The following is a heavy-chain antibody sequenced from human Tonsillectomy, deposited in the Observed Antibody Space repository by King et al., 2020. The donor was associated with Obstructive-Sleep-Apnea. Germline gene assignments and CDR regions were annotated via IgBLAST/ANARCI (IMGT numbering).Heavy chain of an antibody. CDR3: AKDPAVATNPPGMDV. V-gene: IGHV3-30*18. J-gene: IGHJ6*02. D-gene: IGHD5-24*01. CDR1: GFTFSSYG. CDR2: ISYDGSNK. Sequence: VQLVGSGGGVVQPGRSLRLSCAASGFTFSSYGMHWVRPAPGKGVEWGAVISYDGSNKYYADSVKGRFTISRDNSKNTLYLQMNSLRAEDTAVYYCAKDPAVATNPPGMDVWGQGTTVTVSS.